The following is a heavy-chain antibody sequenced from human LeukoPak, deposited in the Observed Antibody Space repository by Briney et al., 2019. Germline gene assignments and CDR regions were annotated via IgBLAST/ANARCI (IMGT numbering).Heavy chain of an antibody. CDR3: TTEGIYYDSSGYYWTWGKAYYYGMDV. CDR2: IKSKTDGGTT. Sequence: TGGSLRLSCAASGFTFSSYAMSWVRQAPGKGLEWVGRIKSKTDGGTTDYAAPVKGRFTISRDDSKNTLYLQMNSLKTEDTAVYYCTTEGIYYDSSGYYWTWGKAYYYGMDVWGQGTTVTVSS. D-gene: IGHD3-22*01. J-gene: IGHJ6*02. V-gene: IGHV3-15*01. CDR1: GFTFSSYA.